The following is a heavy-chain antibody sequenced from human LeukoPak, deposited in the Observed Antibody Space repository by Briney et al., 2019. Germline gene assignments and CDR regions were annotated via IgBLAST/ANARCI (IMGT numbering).Heavy chain of an antibody. V-gene: IGHV4-4*07. CDR1: GGSINSYY. Sequence: SETLSLTCTVSGGSINSYYWSWIRQPAGKGLEWIGRIYTSGTTNYNSSLESRLTMSVDTSKNQFSLKLSSVTAADTAVYYCARDARRDGPNRTYYYVDVWGKGTTVTVSS. D-gene: IGHD5-24*01. J-gene: IGHJ6*03. CDR2: IYTSGTT. CDR3: ARDARRDGPNRTYYYVDV.